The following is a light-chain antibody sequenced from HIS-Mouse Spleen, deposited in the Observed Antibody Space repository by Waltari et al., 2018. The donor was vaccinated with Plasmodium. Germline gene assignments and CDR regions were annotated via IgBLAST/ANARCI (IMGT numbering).Light chain of an antibody. CDR2: GAS. CDR3: QQYNNWPPYT. J-gene: IGKJ2*01. CDR1: QSVSSN. V-gene: IGKV3-15*01. Sequence: EIVMTQSPAILSVSPGERATLYCRASQSVSSNLAWYQQKPGQAPRLLIYGASTRATGMPARFSGSGSGTEFTLTISSLQSEDFAVYYCQQYNNWPPYTFGQGTKLEIK.